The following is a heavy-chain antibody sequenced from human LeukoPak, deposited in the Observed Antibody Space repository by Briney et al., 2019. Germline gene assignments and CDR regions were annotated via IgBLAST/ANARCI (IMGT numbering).Heavy chain of an antibody. V-gene: IGHV3-30-3*01. CDR3: AREEEYYFDH. CDR2: ISYDGSNK. J-gene: IGHJ4*02. Sequence: GRSLRLSCAASGFTFSSYAMHWVRQAPGKGLEWVAVISYDGSNKYYADSVKGRLTISRDNSKNTLYLQMNSLRAEDTAVYYCAREEEYYFDHWGQGTLVTVSS. CDR1: GFTFSSYA.